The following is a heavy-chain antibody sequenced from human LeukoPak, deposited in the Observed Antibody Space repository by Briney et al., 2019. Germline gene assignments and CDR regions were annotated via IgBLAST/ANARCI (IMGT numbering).Heavy chain of an antibody. CDR2: INPNSAGT. CDR3: ARHKRGSYYFFN. J-gene: IGHJ4*02. Sequence: ASVKVSCKASGYTFTGYYIHWVRQAPGQGLEWMGWINPNSAGTNYAQKFQGRVTMTGDTSISTAYMELSRLRSDDTAVYYCARHKRGSYYFFNWSQGTLVTVSS. V-gene: IGHV1-2*02. D-gene: IGHD1-26*01. CDR1: GYTFTGYY.